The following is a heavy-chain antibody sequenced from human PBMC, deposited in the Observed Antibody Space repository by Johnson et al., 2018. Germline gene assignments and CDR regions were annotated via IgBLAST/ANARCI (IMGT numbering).Heavy chain of an antibody. J-gene: IGHJ3*02. CDR1: GFTFSNAW. Sequence: VQLQESGGGLVKPGGSLRLSCAASGFTFSNAWMSWVRQAPGTGLEWVGRVKRKTDGGTTDYAAPVKGRFTIPRDDSKKTLYLQLNSLKTEHTAVYYCTTERIVGATNDAFDIGGQGTMVNVSS. D-gene: IGHD1-26*01. CDR2: VKRKTDGGTT. CDR3: TTERIVGATNDAFDI. V-gene: IGHV3-15*01.